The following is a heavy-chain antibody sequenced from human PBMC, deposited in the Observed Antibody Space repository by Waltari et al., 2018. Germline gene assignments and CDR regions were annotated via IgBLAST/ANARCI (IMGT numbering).Heavy chain of an antibody. CDR1: GGSTRSGSYS. CDR2: ISTRGSA. Sequence: QVQLQESGPGLVKPSQTLSLTCPVSGGSTRSGSYSWSWIRQPAGKRLEWIGRISTRGSASYSPSLKSRVSISLDASNNQFSLDLSSVTAADTAVYYCARGSWTPDFRYNSGFYFFDYWGQGTLVTVSS. CDR3: ARGSWTPDFRYNSGFYFFDY. J-gene: IGHJ4*02. V-gene: IGHV4-61*02. D-gene: IGHD6-19*01.